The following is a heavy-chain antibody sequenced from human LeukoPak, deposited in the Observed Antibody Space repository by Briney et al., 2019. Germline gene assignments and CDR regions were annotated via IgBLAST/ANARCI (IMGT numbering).Heavy chain of an antibody. CDR1: LFTPSVYA. V-gene: IGHV3-43*02. CDR2: ICVEVGST. J-gene: IGHJ4*02. CDR3: ASLVVTNRFDY. Sequence: LGGGLRVSSVSSLFTPSVYAMRCVCPAPGGGLGWVSLICVEVGSTYYADSLRGRFTISRDNAKNSLYLQMNSLRAEDTAVYYCASLVVTNRFDYWGQGTLVTVSS. D-gene: IGHD4-23*01.